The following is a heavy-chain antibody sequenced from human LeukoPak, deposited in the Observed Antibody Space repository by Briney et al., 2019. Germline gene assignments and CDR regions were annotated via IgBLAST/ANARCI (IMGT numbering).Heavy chain of an antibody. V-gene: IGHV3-30*03. CDR3: ARLTLSSSRHYGMDV. J-gene: IGHJ6*02. Sequence: PGGSLRLSCAASGFTFSSYGMHWVRQAPGKGLEWVAVISYDGSNKYYADSVKGRFTISRDNTKNTLYLQMNSLRAEDTAVYYCARLTLSSSRHYGMDVWGQGTTVTVSS. D-gene: IGHD6-13*01. CDR2: ISYDGSNK. CDR1: GFTFSSYG.